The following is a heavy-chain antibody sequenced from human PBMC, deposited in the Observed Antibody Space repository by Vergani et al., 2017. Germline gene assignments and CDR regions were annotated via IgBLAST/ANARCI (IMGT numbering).Heavy chain of an antibody. D-gene: IGHD2-15*01. Sequence: QVQLQESGPGLVKPSETLSLTCTVSGGSISSYYWRWIRQPAGKGLEWIGRIYTSGSNNYNPSLKSRVTISVDTSKNQLSLKLSSVTAADTAVYYCARAWDIVVVVAAYFDYWGQGTLVTVSS. J-gene: IGHJ4*02. CDR3: ARAWDIVVVVAAYFDY. CDR2: IYTSGSN. V-gene: IGHV4-4*07. CDR1: GGSISSYY.